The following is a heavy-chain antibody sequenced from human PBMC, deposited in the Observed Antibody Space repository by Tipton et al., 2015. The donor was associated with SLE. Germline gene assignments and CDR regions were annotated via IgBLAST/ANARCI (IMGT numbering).Heavy chain of an antibody. V-gene: IGHV1-2*06. J-gene: IGHJ6*02. CDR1: GYTFTGYY. D-gene: IGHD2-15*01. CDR3: AKLLCSGGWFCYHGMDV. CDR2: INPNSGGT. Sequence: QSGPEVKKPGASVKVSCKASGYTFTGYYMHWVRQAPGQGLEWMGRINPNSGGTNYAQKFQGRVTMTRDTSTSTAYMEVSRLRSDDTAIYYCAKLLCSGGWFCYHGMDVWGQGTSVTVSS.